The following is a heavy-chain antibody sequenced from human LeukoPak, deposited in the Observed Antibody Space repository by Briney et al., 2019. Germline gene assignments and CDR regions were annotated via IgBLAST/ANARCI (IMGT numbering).Heavy chain of an antibody. CDR1: GFTFSSHA. CDR2: IGSGGTT. Sequence: GGSLRLSCAASGFTFSSHAMSLVRQAPGKGLEWVSAIGSGGTTYYADSVKGRFTISRDNSKNTVYLQVNSLRAEDTAVYYCAKDHSGSYDYWGQGTLVTVSS. J-gene: IGHJ4*02. D-gene: IGHD1-26*01. CDR3: AKDHSGSYDY. V-gene: IGHV3-23*01.